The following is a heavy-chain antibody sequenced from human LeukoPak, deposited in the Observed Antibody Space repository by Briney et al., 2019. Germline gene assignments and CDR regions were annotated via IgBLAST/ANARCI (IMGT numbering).Heavy chain of an antibody. CDR1: GFTFSSYW. CDR2: IKPDGSEK. CDR3: ARDKAHLAAAGFIDY. V-gene: IGHV3-7*01. Sequence: PGGSLRLSCAASGFTFSSYWMSWVRQAPGKGLGWVANIKPDGSEKYYVDSVKGRFTISRDNAKNSLYLQMNSLRAEDTAVYYCARDKAHLAAAGFIDYWGQGTLVTVSS. J-gene: IGHJ4*02. D-gene: IGHD6-13*01.